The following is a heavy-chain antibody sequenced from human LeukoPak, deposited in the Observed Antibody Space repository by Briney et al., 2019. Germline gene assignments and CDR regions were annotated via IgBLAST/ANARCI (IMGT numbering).Heavy chain of an antibody. CDR2: THTSGNT. D-gene: IGHD3-3*01. V-gene: IGHV4-61*09. CDR3: ARMAYYDFWSGYSDYYMDV. J-gene: IGHJ6*03. CDR1: GGSISSGSYC. Sequence: PSQTLSLTCTVSGGSISSGSYCWSWIRQPAGKGLEWIGHTHTSGNTNYNSSLKSRLTISVDTSRNQFSLKLSSVTAADTAVYYCARMAYYDFWSGYSDYYMDVWGKGTTVTVSS.